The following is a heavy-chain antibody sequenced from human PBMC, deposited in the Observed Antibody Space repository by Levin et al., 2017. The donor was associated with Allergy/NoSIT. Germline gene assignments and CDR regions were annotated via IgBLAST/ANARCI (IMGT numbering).Heavy chain of an antibody. J-gene: IGHJ6*02. CDR3: TTPYGDYEDYYYGMDV. CDR2: IRSKANSYAT. D-gene: IGHD4-17*01. Sequence: GGSLRLSCAASGFTFSGSAMHWVRQASGKGLEWVGRIRSKANSYATAYAASVKGRFTISRDDSKNTAYLQMNSLKTEDTAVYYCTTPYGDYEDYYYGMDVWGQGTTVTVSS. V-gene: IGHV3-73*01. CDR1: GFTFSGSA.